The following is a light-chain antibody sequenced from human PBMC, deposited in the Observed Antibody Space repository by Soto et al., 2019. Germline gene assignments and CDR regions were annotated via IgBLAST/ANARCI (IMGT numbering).Light chain of an antibody. V-gene: IGLV1-44*01. CDR3: ATWDDSLNGPV. CDR1: RSSVGSNT. Sequence: QSVLTQPPSASGTPGQRVTISCSGSRSSVGSNTVNWYQHLPGTAPKLLIYSNNHRPSGVPDRFSASKAGASASLAISGLQSEDEGDYYCATWDDSLNGPVFGGGTKLTVL. J-gene: IGLJ2*01. CDR2: SNN.